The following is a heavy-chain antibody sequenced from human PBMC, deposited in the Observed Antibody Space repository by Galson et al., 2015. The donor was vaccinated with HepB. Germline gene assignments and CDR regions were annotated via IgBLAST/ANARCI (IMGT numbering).Heavy chain of an antibody. CDR1: GYTFTNYG. D-gene: IGHD3-16*02. Sequence: SVKVSCKASGYTFTNYGISWVRQAPGQGLEWMGWISGYNGNTNFAQKFQGRVTMTTSTYTSTAYMELRNLRLGDTAVYYCTRQSVVLRVKSDDAFDIWGQGTTVTVSS. CDR2: ISGYNGNT. CDR3: TRQSVVLRVKSDDAFDI. J-gene: IGHJ3*02. V-gene: IGHV1-18*04.